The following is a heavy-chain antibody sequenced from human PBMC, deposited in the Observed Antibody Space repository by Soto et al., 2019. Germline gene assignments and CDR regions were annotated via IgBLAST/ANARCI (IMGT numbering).Heavy chain of an antibody. V-gene: IGHV3-23*01. CDR1: GFTFSSYA. CDR2: ISGSGGST. J-gene: IGHJ6*03. Sequence: EVQLLESGGGLVQPGGSLRLSCAASGFTFSSYAMSWVRQAPGKGQEWVSDISGSGGSTYYADSVKGRFTISRDTSENELYLQKHSLRAEDTAVYYCAKDQTYYYCYMDVWGKGTTVTVSS. CDR3: AKDQTYYYCYMDV.